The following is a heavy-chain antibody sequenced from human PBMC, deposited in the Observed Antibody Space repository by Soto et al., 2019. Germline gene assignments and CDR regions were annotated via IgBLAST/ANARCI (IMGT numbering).Heavy chain of an antibody. D-gene: IGHD1-1*01. V-gene: IGHV1-69*13. CDR1: GGSXSSDA. CDR3: ARGRLERRASPPRDYHYYGMDV. CDR2: IIPIFGTA. J-gene: IGHJ6*02. Sequence: AVKLSCQASGGSXSSDAISWVRQAPGQGLEWMGGIIPIFGTAHYAQKFQGRVTITADEYTSTAYMELSSLRSEDTAVYYCARGRLERRASPPRDYHYYGMDVWGQGSTVTVSS.